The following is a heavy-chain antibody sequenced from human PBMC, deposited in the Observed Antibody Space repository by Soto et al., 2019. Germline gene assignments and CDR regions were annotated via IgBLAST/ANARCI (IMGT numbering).Heavy chain of an antibody. CDR1: GFTFSSYT. Sequence: QVQLVESGGGVVQPGRSLRLSCAASGFTFSSYTMHWVRQAPGKGLEWVAVISYDGSNQYYADSVKGRFTISRDNSKNTLYLQMNSLRAEDTAVYYCARLSSYFDYWGQGTLVTVSS. CDR3: ARLSSYFDY. J-gene: IGHJ4*02. CDR2: ISYDGSNQ. V-gene: IGHV3-30-3*01.